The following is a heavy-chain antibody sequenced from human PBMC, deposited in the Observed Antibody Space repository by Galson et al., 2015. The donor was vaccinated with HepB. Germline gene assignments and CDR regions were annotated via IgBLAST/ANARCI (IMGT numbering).Heavy chain of an antibody. D-gene: IGHD2/OR15-2a*01. CDR3: AKDGAEMLPAFTGFYANWFDT. CDR2: ISGPSNYI. Sequence: SLRLSCAASGFAFSDYTMNWVRQVPGKGLEWVASISGPSNYIVYADSVKGRFTVSRDNAGKSLYLQMSGLSPEDTAVYYCAKDGAEMLPAFTGFYANWFDTWGQGSLVTVSS. J-gene: IGHJ5*02. V-gene: IGHV3-21*01. CDR1: GFAFSDYT.